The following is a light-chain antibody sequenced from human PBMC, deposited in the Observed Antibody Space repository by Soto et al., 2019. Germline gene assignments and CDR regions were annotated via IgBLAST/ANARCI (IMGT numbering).Light chain of an antibody. J-gene: IGLJ3*02. CDR2: RNN. CDR1: SSNIGSNY. CDR3: AAWDDSLSGRGWV. V-gene: IGLV1-47*01. Sequence: QSVLTQPPSASGTPGQRVTISCSGSSSNIGSNYVYWYRQLPGTAPKLLIYRNNQRPSGVPDRFSGSKSGTSASLAISGLRSEDEADYYCAAWDDSLSGRGWVFGGGTKLTVL.